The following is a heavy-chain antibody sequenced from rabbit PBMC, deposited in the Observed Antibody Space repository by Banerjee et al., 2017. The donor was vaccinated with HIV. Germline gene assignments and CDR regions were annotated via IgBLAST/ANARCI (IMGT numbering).Heavy chain of an antibody. Sequence: QEQLEESGGDLVKPEGSLTLTCTASGFSFSSSYWICWVRQAPGKGLEWIGCIYNGNGNTYYATWAKGRFTISKTSSTTVTLQMTSLTVADTATYFCARSNSGYDNGFDPWGPGTLVTVS. J-gene: IGHJ2*01. CDR2: IYNGNGNT. V-gene: IGHV1S45*01. CDR1: GFSFSSSYW. D-gene: IGHD1-1*01. CDR3: ARSNSGYDNGFDP.